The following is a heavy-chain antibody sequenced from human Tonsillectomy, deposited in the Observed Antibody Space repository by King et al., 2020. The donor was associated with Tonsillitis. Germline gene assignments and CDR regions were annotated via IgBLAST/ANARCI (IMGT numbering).Heavy chain of an antibody. CDR1: GFTFSSYA. D-gene: IGHD1-7*01. CDR3: AKDLLELEYFDH. J-gene: IGHJ4*02. CDR2: LAHSGGKP. V-gene: IGHV3-23*01. Sequence: VQLLESGGGWVQPGGSLRLSCAASGFTFSSYAMSWVRQAPGKGREWVSGLAHSGGKPYYADSGSGRFTISRDKSPNILYLQMNSLRAEDTAVYYCAKDLLELEYFDHRGQGALVTVSS.